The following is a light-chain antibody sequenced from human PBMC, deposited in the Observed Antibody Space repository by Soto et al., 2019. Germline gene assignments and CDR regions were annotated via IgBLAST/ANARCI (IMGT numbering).Light chain of an antibody. CDR1: QSVSSK. CDR3: QQYDNWPLT. Sequence: EIVMTQSPATLSLSPGEGATLSCRASQSVSSKLAWYQQKPGQAPRLLIYGASTRATGIPARFSGSESGTEFALTISSLQSEDFAVYYCQQYDNWPLTFGPGTKVDIK. J-gene: IGKJ3*01. CDR2: GAS. V-gene: IGKV3-15*01.